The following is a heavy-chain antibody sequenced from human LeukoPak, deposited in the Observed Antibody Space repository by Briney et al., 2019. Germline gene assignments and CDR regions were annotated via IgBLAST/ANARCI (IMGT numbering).Heavy chain of an antibody. D-gene: IGHD3-22*01. Sequence: PSETLSLTCTVSGGSISSYYWTWIRQPPGKGLEWIGYIYYSGSTNYNPSLKSRVTISVDTSNNQFSLKLSSVTAADTAVYYCGGSYDSSGSEYYYYYGMDVWGQGTTVTVSS. J-gene: IGHJ6*02. CDR1: GGSISSYY. V-gene: IGHV4-59*08. CDR3: GGSYDSSGSEYYYYYGMDV. CDR2: IYYSGST.